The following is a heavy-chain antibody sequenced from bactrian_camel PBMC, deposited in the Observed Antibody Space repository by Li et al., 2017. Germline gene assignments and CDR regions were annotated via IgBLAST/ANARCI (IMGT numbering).Heavy chain of an antibody. Sequence: HVQLVESGGGLVQPGDSLKLSCEVTVANPRNNWIAWLRQSPGKEREVVATITPGGGSTYYVDSVKGRFTISRDNAKSALYLQMNSLQTEDTAKYYCTTGVVAGDYWGQGTQVTVS. V-gene: IGHV3S54*01. J-gene: IGHJ4*01. CDR2: ITPGGGST. D-gene: IGHD2*01. CDR3: TTGVVAGDY. CDR1: VANPRNNW.